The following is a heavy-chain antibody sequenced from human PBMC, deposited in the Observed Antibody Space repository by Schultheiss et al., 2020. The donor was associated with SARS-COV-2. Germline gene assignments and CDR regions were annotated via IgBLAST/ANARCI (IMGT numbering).Heavy chain of an antibody. D-gene: IGHD3-22*01. V-gene: IGHV4-39*01. J-gene: IGHJ5*02. Sequence: SQTLSLTCTVSGGSISSGGYYWSWIRQHPGKGLEWIGSIYYSGSTYYNPSLKSRVTISVDTSKNQFSLQLSSVTAADTAVYYCARHPHYYDSSGVVGWFDPWGQGTLVTVSS. CDR2: IYYSGST. CDR1: GGSISSGGYY. CDR3: ARHPHYYDSSGVVGWFDP.